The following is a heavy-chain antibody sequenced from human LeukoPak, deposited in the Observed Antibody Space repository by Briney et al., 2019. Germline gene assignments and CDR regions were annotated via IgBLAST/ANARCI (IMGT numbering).Heavy chain of an antibody. V-gene: IGHV1-3*01. CDR1: GYTLTELS. Sequence: ASVKVSCKVSGYTLTELSMHWVRQAPGQRLEWMGWINAGNGNTKYSQKFQGRVTITRDTSASTAYMELSSLRSEDTAVYYCARTRARVVFDYWGQGTLVTVSS. J-gene: IGHJ4*02. CDR2: INAGNGNT. D-gene: IGHD4-23*01. CDR3: ARTRARVVFDY.